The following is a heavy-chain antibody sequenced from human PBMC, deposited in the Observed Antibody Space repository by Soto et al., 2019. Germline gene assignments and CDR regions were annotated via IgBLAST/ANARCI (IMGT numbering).Heavy chain of an antibody. V-gene: IGHV3-23*01. J-gene: IGHJ6*02. CDR1: VFTFIIYT. Sequence: GGSPRLSCAASVFTFIIYTMTWVRQAPGKGLEWVSGISVSGNSTFYADSVKGRFTISRDNSKNTLYLQMNSLRAEDTAVYYCTNTDVWGQGTPVTVSS. CDR2: ISVSGNST. CDR3: TNTDV.